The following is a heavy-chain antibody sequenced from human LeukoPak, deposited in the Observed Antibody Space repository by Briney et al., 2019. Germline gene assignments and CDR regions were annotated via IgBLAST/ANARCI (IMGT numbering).Heavy chain of an antibody. J-gene: IGHJ3*02. V-gene: IGHV4-34*01. D-gene: IGHD4-17*01. CDR3: ARVSWDYGNAFDI. Sequence: PSETLSLTCAVYVGSFSDYYWSWIRQPPGEGLEWIGEINYSGNTNHNPSFKSRVAISVDSSKNQFSLKLTSVTAADTAIYYCARVSWDYGNAFDIWGQGTMVTVSS. CDR1: VGSFSDYY. CDR2: INYSGNT.